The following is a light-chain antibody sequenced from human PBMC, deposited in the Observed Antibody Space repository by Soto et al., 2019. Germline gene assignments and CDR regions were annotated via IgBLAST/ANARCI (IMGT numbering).Light chain of an antibody. CDR1: SSDVGGYNY. V-gene: IGLV2-14*01. Sequence: QSVLTQPASVSGSPGQSITISCTGTSSDVGGYNYVSWYQQHPGKAPQLMIYDVSNRPSGVSNRFSGSKSGNTASLTISGLQAEDEADYYCSSYTSSSSGVFGGGTQLTV. CDR2: DVS. J-gene: IGLJ3*02. CDR3: SSYTSSSSGV.